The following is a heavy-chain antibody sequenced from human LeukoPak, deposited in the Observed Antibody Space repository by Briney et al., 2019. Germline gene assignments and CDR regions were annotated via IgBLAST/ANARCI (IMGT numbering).Heavy chain of an antibody. V-gene: IGHV3-30*04. Sequence: GGSLRLSCAASGFTFSSYATRWVRQAPGKWLEWMAVMSYDGSNKYYADYVKGRFTISRDNSKNTLYLQMNSLRAEATDVYYCARGAHIVVVPAAPDYWGKGTLVTVAS. D-gene: IGHD2-2*01. CDR3: ARGAHIVVVPAAPDY. J-gene: IGHJ4*02. CDR1: GFTFSSYA. CDR2: MSYDGSNK.